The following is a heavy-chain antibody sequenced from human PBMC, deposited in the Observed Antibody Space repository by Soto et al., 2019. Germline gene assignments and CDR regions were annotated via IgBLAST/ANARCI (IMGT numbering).Heavy chain of an antibody. CDR3: AIYIWGPHLFHFAF. V-gene: IGHV3-23*01. CDR2: VTYNGDNT. CDR1: GFTFSSYA. J-gene: IGHJ4*02. D-gene: IGHD3-16*01. Sequence: PGGSLRLSCAAYGFTFSSYAMTWVRQAPGKGLEWVSVVTYNGDNTYYADSVKGRFTVSRDNSKDTVDLQMNSLRAEDTAVYFCAIYIWGPHLFHFAFWGRGALDTVS.